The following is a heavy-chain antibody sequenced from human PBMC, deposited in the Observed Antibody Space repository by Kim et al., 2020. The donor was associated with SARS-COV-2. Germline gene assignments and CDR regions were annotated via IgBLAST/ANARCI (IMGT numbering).Heavy chain of an antibody. CDR2: ISSSSSTI. CDR1: GFTFSSYS. J-gene: IGHJ6*02. V-gene: IGHV3-48*02. Sequence: GGSLRHSCAASGFTFSSYSMNWVRQAPGKGLEWVSYISSSSSTIYYADSVKGRFTISRDNAKNSLYLQMNSLRDEDTAVYYCARDRSGSYAFYYYGMDVWPRDHGHRLL. D-gene: IGHD1-26*01. CDR3: ARDRSGSYAFYYYGMDV.